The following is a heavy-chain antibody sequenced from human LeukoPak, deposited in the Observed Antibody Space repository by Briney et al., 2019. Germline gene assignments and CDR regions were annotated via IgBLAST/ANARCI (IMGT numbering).Heavy chain of an antibody. CDR1: GFTFSSYS. D-gene: IGHD5-18*01. Sequence: GGSLRPSCAASGFTFSSYSLNWVRQAPGKGLEWLSNISTSSNTIYYADSVKGRFTISRDNAKNSLYLQMNSLREEDTAVYYCAMKSGYTYGFNYWGQGTLVTVSS. CDR3: AMKSGYTYGFNY. V-gene: IGHV3-48*02. J-gene: IGHJ4*02. CDR2: ISTSSNTI.